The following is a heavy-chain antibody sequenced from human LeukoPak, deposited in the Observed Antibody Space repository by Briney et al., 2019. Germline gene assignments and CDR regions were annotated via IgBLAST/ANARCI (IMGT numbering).Heavy chain of an antibody. CDR3: ARLRRYWFDP. Sequence: PSQTLSLTCTVSGGSISSGSYYWSWIRQPAGKGLEWIGRIYTSGSTNYNPSLKSRVTISVDTSKNQFSLKLSSVTAADTAVYYCARLRRYWFDPWGQGTLVTVSS. J-gene: IGHJ5*02. CDR1: GGSISSGSYY. V-gene: IGHV4-61*02. CDR2: IYTSGST.